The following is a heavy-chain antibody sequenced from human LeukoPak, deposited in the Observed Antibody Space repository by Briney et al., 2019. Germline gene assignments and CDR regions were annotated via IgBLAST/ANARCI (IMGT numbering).Heavy chain of an antibody. J-gene: IGHJ5*02. Sequence: PSETLSLTCTVSGGSISSYYWGWIRQPPGKGLEWIGSIYYSGSTYYNPSLKSRVTISVDTSKNQFSLKLSSVTAADTAVYYCARGRLVPAAIPNLHWFDPWGQGTLVTVSS. CDR1: GGSISSYY. CDR2: IYYSGST. D-gene: IGHD2-2*02. CDR3: ARGRLVPAAIPNLHWFDP. V-gene: IGHV4-39*01.